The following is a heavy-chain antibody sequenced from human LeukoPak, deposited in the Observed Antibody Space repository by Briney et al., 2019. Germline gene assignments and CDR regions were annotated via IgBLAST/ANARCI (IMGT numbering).Heavy chain of an antibody. D-gene: IGHD3-3*01. J-gene: IGHJ6*02. Sequence: GGSLRLSCAASGFTFSSYGMHWVRQAPGKGLEWVAVISYDGSNKYYADSVKGRFTISRDNSKNTLYLQMNSLRAEDTAVYYCRKEEYGFWRTPAMYGMDVWGQGTTVTVSS. CDR2: ISYDGSNK. V-gene: IGHV3-30*18. CDR3: RKEEYGFWRTPAMYGMDV. CDR1: GFTFSSYG.